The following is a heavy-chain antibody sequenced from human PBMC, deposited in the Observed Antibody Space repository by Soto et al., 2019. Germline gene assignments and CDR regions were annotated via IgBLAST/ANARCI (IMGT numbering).Heavy chain of an antibody. Sequence: PSQTLSLTCAISGDSVSSNSAAWSWIRQSPSRGLEWLGMTYSKSVWYNVYAFFVKSRITFNADTSKNQFSLHLKSVTPEDTATYYCARHFRGSAAYSGMDVWGQGTTVTVSS. J-gene: IGHJ6*02. CDR1: GDSVSSNSAA. CDR3: ARHFRGSAAYSGMDV. D-gene: IGHD4-4*01. V-gene: IGHV6-1*01. CDR2: TYSKSVWYN.